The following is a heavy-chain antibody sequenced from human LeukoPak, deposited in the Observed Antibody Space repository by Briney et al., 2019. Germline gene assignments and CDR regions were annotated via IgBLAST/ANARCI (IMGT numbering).Heavy chain of an antibody. D-gene: IGHD3-10*01. V-gene: IGHV4-39*01. CDR3: ARHSLWSRGALYWYFDL. CDR1: GGSISSSSYY. Sequence: SETLSLTCTVSGGSISSSSYYWGWIRQPPGKGLEWIGSIYYSGSTYYNPSLKSRVTISVDTSKNQFSLKLSSVTAADAAVYYCARHSLWSRGALYWYFDLWGRGTLVTVSS. CDR2: IYYSGST. J-gene: IGHJ2*01.